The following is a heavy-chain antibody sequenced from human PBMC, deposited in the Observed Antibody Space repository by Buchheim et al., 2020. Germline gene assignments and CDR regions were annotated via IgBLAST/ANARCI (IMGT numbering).Heavy chain of an antibody. CDR3: ARDVPSLNNSYGILY. CDR1: GFTVSSNY. CDR2: IYSGGST. D-gene: IGHD5-18*01. Sequence: EVQLVESGGGLVQPGGSLRLSCAASGFTVSSNYMSWVRQAPGKGLEWVSVIYSGGSTYYADSVKGRFTISRDNSKNTLYLQMNSLRAEDTAVYYCARDVPSLNNSYGILYWGQGTL. V-gene: IGHV3-66*01. J-gene: IGHJ4*02.